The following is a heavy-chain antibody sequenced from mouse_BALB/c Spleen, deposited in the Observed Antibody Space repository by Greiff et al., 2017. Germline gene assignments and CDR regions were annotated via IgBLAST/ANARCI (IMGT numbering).Heavy chain of an antibody. J-gene: IGHJ2*01. CDR3: ARATVVFDY. CDR1: GFTFTDYY. V-gene: IGHV7-3*02. D-gene: IGHD1-1*01. CDR2: IRNKANGYTT. Sequence: EVQVVESGGGLVQPGGSLRLSCATSGFTFTDYYMSWVRQPPGKALEWLGFIRNKANGYTTEYSASVKGRFTISRDNSQSILYLQMNTLRAEDSATYYCARATVVFDYWGQGTTLTVSS.